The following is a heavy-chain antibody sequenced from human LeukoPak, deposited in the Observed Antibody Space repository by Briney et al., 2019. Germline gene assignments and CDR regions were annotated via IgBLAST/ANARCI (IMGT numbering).Heavy chain of an antibody. CDR2: ISWNSGSI. D-gene: IGHD3-10*01. CDR1: GFTFDDYA. J-gene: IGHJ3*02. V-gene: IGHV3-9*01. CDR3: AKDMWPSGDCRHYAGSFDI. Sequence: GGSLRLSCAASGFTFDDYAMHWVRQAPGKGLEWVSRISWNSGSIAYADSVRGRVTISRDNANNSLYLQMNSLRAEDTALYYCAKDMWPSGDCRHYAGSFDIWGQGTMVAVSS.